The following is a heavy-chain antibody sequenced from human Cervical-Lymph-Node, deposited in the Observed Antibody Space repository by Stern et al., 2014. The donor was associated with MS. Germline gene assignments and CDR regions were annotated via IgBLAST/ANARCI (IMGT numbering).Heavy chain of an antibody. V-gene: IGHV1-2*02. J-gene: IGHJ4*02. CDR2: VNPRSGGT. CDR1: GYNFSDYY. Sequence: QVQLVESGAEVKEPGASVKVSCETSGYNFSDYYIHWVRQAPGQGLEWMGWVNPRSGGTYYAPKFQGRVTMTRDTSISTAYMDLNSLIFDDTAVYYCARTRLLYEEVHFPFWGQGTLVTVSS. CDR3: ARTRLLYEEVHFPF. D-gene: IGHD4-11*01.